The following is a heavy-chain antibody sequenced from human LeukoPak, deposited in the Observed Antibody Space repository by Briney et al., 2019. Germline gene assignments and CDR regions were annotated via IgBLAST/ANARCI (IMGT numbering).Heavy chain of an antibody. CDR1: GYTFTGYY. CDR3: ARDLVAISAAAKSNWFDP. J-gene: IGHJ5*02. Sequence: GASVKVSCKASGYTFTGYYIHWVRQAPGQGLEWMGWINPNNGDTSFAQKFQGRVTMTRDTSISTAYMELSRLRSDDTAVYYCARDLVAISAAAKSNWFDPWGQGTLVTVSS. V-gene: IGHV1-2*02. D-gene: IGHD6-13*01. CDR2: INPNNGDT.